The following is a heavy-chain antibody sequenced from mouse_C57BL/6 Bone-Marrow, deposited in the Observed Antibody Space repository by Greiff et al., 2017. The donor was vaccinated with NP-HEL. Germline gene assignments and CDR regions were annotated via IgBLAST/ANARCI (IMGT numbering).Heavy chain of an antibody. CDR2: IDPENGDT. CDR3: TAPITTVEGFAY. CDR1: GFTFTDDY. Sequence: VQLQQSGAELVRPGASVKLSCTASGFTFTDDYMHWVKQRPEQGLEWIGWIDPENGDTNYASKFQGKATITADTSSNTAYLQLSSLTSEDTAVYYCTAPITTVEGFAYWGQGTLVTVSA. J-gene: IGHJ3*01. D-gene: IGHD1-1*01. V-gene: IGHV14-4*01.